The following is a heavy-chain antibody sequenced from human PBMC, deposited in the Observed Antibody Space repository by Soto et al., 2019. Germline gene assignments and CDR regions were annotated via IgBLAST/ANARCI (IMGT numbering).Heavy chain of an antibody. J-gene: IGHJ3*02. Sequence: GGSLRLSCAASGFTFSSYWMSWVRQAPGKGLEWVANIKQDGSEKYYVDSVKGRFTISRDNAKNSLYLQMNSLSAEDTAVYYCARAPGPPLWSGYYGAFDIWGQGTMVTVSS. CDR3: ARAPGPPLWSGYYGAFDI. CDR2: IKQDGSEK. CDR1: GFTFSSYW. V-gene: IGHV3-7*01. D-gene: IGHD3-3*01.